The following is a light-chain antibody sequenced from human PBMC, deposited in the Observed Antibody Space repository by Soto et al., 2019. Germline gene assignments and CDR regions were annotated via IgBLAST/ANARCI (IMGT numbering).Light chain of an antibody. V-gene: IGKV1-9*01. CDR1: QDISSY. J-gene: IGKJ1*01. Sequence: DIQLTQSPSFLSASIGDRVTITCRASQDISSYLAWYQQKPGKAPKLLVYAASSLQSGVPSRFSGRGSGAEFMLTISGRQPEDFATDYCQQTKSYPWTFGQVTKVDIK. CDR2: AAS. CDR3: QQTKSYPWT.